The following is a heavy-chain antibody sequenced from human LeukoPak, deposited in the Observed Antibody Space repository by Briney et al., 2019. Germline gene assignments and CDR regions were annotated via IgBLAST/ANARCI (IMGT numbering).Heavy chain of an antibody. D-gene: IGHD2-21*01. CDR2: IGGSGDTT. CDR1: GFTFTTYS. J-gene: IGHJ4*02. Sequence: GGSLRLSCAASGFTFTTYSMSWVRQAPGKGLEWVSAIGGSGDTTYYADSVKGRFTISRDYSKNTLYLQMNSLRAEDTAVYYCAKFHIVVVNGYFDYWGQGTLVTVSS. CDR3: AKFHIVVVNGYFDY. V-gene: IGHV3-23*01.